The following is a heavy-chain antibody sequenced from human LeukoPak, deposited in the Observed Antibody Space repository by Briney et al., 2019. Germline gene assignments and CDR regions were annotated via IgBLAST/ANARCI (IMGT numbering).Heavy chain of an antibody. CDR2: IYYSGST. V-gene: IGHV4-59*01. CDR3: ARENSYYEFNWFDP. J-gene: IGHJ5*02. D-gene: IGHD3-22*01. Sequence: SETLSLTCTASGGSISSYYWSWIRQPPGKGLEWIGYIYYSGSTNYNPSLKSRVTISVDTSKNQFSLKLSSVTAADTAVYYCARENSYYEFNWFDPWGQGTLVTVSS. CDR1: GGSISSYY.